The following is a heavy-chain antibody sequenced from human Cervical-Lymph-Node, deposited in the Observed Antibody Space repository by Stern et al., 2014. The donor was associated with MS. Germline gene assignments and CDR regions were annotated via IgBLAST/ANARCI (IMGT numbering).Heavy chain of an antibody. J-gene: IGHJ4*02. CDR1: GFTFSRNY. CDR2: IDSYDSA. D-gene: IGHD6-6*01. CDR3: ARVGRSSPTCFDF. Sequence: EVPLVESGGGLLQPGGSLRLSCAASGFTFSRNYMSWVRPAPGKGLEWVAVIDSYDSAYYGDSVKGRFTISRDNSKNTLYMQMNSLRAEDTAVYYCARVGRSSPTCFDFWGQGTLVTVSS. V-gene: IGHV3-53*01.